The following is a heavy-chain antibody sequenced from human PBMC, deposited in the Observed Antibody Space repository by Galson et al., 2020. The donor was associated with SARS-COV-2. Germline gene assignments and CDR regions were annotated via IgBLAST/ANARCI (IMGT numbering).Heavy chain of an antibody. V-gene: IGHV4-4*07. Sequence: SENLSLTCTVSGGSISSYYWSWIRQPAGKGLEWIGRIYTSGGTNYNPSLKSRVTMSVDTSKNQFSLKLSAVTAADTAVYYCAREGGIAAAGAHFDYWGQGTLVTVSS. J-gene: IGHJ4*02. D-gene: IGHD6-13*01. CDR1: GGSISSYY. CDR2: IYTSGGT. CDR3: AREGGIAAAGAHFDY.